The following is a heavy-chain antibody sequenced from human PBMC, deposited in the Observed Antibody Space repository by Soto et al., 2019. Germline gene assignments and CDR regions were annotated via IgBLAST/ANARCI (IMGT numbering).Heavy chain of an antibody. CDR2: VSHDGSNT. V-gene: IGHV3-30*18. D-gene: IGHD6-19*01. CDR3: AKGGRQWLVTSDFNY. CDR1: GFTFSDYA. J-gene: IGHJ4*02. Sequence: VQLVESGGGVVQPGRSLRLSCAASGFTFSDYAMHWVRQAPGKGLEWVAVVSHDGSNTHYADSVKGRFTISRDSPKNTVSLEMTSLRAEDTAVYYCAKGGRQWLVTSDFNYWGQGALVTVSS.